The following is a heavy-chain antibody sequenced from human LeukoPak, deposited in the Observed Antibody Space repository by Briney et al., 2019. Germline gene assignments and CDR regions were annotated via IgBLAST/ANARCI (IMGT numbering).Heavy chain of an antibody. Sequence: GGSLRLSCAASGFTFSSYAMNWVRQAPGKGLEWVSAISGSGGGTYYADSVKGRFTISRDNSKNTLYLQMNSLRAEDTAVYYCARRAGEYSHPNDYWGQGTLVTVSS. V-gene: IGHV3-23*01. D-gene: IGHD4-17*01. CDR1: GFTFSSYA. CDR3: ARRAGEYSHPNDY. J-gene: IGHJ4*02. CDR2: ISGSGGGT.